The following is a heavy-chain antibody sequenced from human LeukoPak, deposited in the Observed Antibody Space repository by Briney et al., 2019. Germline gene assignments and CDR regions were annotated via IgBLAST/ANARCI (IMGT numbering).Heavy chain of an antibody. CDR3: ARDGGWALDY. J-gene: IGHJ4*02. D-gene: IGHD2-15*01. CDR1: GFTFSSYS. V-gene: IGHV3-21*01. CDR2: ISSSSSYI. Sequence: GVSLRLSCAASGFTFSSYSMNWVRQAPGKGLEWVSSISSSSSYIYYADSVKGRFTISRDNAKNSLYLQMNSLRAEDTAVYYCARDGGWALDYWGQGTLVTVSS.